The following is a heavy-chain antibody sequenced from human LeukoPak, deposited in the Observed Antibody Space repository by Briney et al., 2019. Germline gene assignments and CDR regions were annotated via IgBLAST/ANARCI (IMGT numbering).Heavy chain of an antibody. CDR2: TYYRSKWYN. Sequence: SQTLSLTCAISGDSVSSNSAAWNWIRQSPSRGLEWLGRTYYRSKWYNDYAVSVKSRVTINPDTSKNQFSMQLNSVTPEDTTVYYCARALMTRVTTFVWDNWFDPWGQGTLVTVSS. CDR1: GDSVSSNSAA. J-gene: IGHJ5*02. D-gene: IGHD4-17*01. V-gene: IGHV6-1*01. CDR3: ARALMTRVTTFVWDNWFDP.